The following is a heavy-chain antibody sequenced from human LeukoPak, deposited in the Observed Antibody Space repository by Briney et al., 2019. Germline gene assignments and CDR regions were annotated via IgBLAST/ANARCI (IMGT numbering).Heavy chain of an antibody. J-gene: IGHJ4*02. D-gene: IGHD4-11*01. Sequence: SETLSLTCTVSGGSISSSSYYWGWIRQPPGKGLEWIGSIYYSGSTNYNPSLKSRVTISVDTSKDQFSLKLSSVTAADTAVYYCARHTSNSGYYFDYWGQGTLVTVSS. CDR3: ARHTSNSGYYFDY. CDR2: IYYSGST. CDR1: GGSISSSSYY. V-gene: IGHV4-39*01.